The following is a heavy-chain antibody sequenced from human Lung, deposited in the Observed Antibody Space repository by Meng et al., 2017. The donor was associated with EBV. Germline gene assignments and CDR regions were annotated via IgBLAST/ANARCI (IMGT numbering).Heavy chain of an antibody. CDR3: TRGRYFLDF. Sequence: EVQLVESGXXXXXPXXAXGLSCVGSGVAFRSYGMNWVRPAPGKGLEWVSSITSSGDYIHYADSVKGRFTISRDNAKNSLDLQMTSLRAGDTAVYYCTRGRYFLDFWGQGALVTVSS. V-gene: IGHV3-21*02. CDR2: ITSSGDYI. J-gene: IGHJ4*02. D-gene: IGHD3-9*01. CDR1: GVAFRSYG.